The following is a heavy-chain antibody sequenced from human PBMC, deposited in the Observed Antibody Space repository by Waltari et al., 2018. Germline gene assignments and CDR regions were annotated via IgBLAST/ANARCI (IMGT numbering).Heavy chain of an antibody. CDR2: INHSGST. J-gene: IGHJ6*02. V-gene: IGHV4-34*01. D-gene: IGHD3-16*02. Sequence: QVQPQQWGAGLLKPSETLSLTCAVYGGSFSGYYWSWIRQPPGKGLEWIGEINHSGSTNYNPSLKSRVTISVDTSKNQFSLKLSSVTAADTAVYYCARNWSYDYVWGSYRYGGGMDVWGQGTTVTVSS. CDR1: GGSFSGYY. CDR3: ARNWSYDYVWGSYRYGGGMDV.